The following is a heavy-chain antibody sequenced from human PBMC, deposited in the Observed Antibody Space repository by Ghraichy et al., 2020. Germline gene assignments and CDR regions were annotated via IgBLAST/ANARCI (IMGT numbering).Heavy chain of an antibody. D-gene: IGHD1-26*01. V-gene: IGHV3-74*03. CDR1: GFTFSSYW. Sequence: GGSLRLSCAASGFTFSSYWMHWVRQSPGKGLVWVSRINSDGYSIKYADSVKGRFTISRDNAKKTLYLQMNSLRAEDTAVYYCAVTYSGTYTAFDYWGQGTLVTVSS. CDR3: AVTYSGTYTAFDY. CDR2: INSDGYSI. J-gene: IGHJ4*02.